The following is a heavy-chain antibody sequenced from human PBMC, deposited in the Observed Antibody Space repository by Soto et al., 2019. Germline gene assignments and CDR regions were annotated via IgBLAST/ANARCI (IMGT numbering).Heavy chain of an antibody. CDR1: GFTFSSYA. D-gene: IGHD2-2*01. V-gene: IGHV3-23*01. CDR2: ISGSGGST. J-gene: IGHJ4*02. Sequence: GGSLRLSCAASGFTFSSYAMSWVRQAPGKGLEWVSAISGSGGSTYYADSVKGRFTISRDNSKNTLYLQMNSLRAEDTAVYYCAKDSEIVVVPAEIDYWGQGTLVTVSS. CDR3: AKDSEIVVVPAEIDY.